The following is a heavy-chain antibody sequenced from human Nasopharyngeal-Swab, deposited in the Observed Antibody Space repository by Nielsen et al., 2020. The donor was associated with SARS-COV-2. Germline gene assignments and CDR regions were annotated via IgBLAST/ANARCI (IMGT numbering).Heavy chain of an antibody. CDR2: IRVSGDTT. CDR1: GFTFSNYA. J-gene: IGHJ3*02. V-gene: IGHV3-23*01. D-gene: IGHD1-26*01. CDR3: AKVKSGTSYDAFDI. Sequence: GRSLKISCTASGFTFSNYAMTWVRQAPGKGLEWVSSIRVSGDTTYYADSVKGRFTISRDSSKNTLYLQMNSLRAEDTALYYCAKVKSGTSYDAFDIWGQGTMVTVSS.